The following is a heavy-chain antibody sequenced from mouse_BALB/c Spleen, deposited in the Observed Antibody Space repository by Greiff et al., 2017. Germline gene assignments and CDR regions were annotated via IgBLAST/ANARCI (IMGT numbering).Heavy chain of an antibody. V-gene: IGHV7-3*02. J-gene: IGHJ3*01. Sequence: EVKVVESGGGLVQPGGSLRLSCATSGFTFTDYYMSWVRQPPGKALEWLGFIRNKANGYTTEYSASVKGRFTISRDNSQSILYLQMNTLRAEDSATYYCARDDYGAYWGQGTLVTVSA. CDR3: ARDDYGAY. CDR1: GFTFTDYY. D-gene: IGHD2-4*01. CDR2: IRNKANGYTT.